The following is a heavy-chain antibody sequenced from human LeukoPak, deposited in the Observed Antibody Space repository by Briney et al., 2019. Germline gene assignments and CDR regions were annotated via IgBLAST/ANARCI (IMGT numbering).Heavy chain of an antibody. CDR1: GNTFAGYY. CDR3: ARAGGVVVAANWFDP. CDR2: INPNSGGT. J-gene: IGHJ5*02. V-gene: IGHV1-2*02. Sequence: ASVRVSCKASGNTFAGYYVHWVRQAPGQGLEWMGWINPNSGGTNYAQKFQGRVTMTRDTSISTAYMELSRLRSDDTAVYYCARAGGVVVAANWFDPWGQGTLVTVSS. D-gene: IGHD2-15*01.